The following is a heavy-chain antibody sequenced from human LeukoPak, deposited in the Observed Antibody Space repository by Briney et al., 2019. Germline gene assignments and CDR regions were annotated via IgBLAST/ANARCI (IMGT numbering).Heavy chain of an antibody. CDR2: ISSSSSYI. D-gene: IGHD3-16*01. CDR3: AKENRRGYYFDY. CDR1: GFTFSSYS. Sequence: GGSLRLSCAASGFTFSSYSMNWVRQAPGKGLEWVSSISSSSSYIYYADSVKGRFTISRDNAKNSLYLQMNSLRAEDTAVYYCAKENRRGYYFDYWGQGTLVTVSS. V-gene: IGHV3-21*04. J-gene: IGHJ4*02.